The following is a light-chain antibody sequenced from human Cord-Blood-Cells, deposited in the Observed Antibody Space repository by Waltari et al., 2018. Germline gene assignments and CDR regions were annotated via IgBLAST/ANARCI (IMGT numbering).Light chain of an antibody. CDR1: SSDVGGYNY. CDR3: SSYTSSSTPWV. Sequence: QSALTQPASVSGSPGQSITISCTGTSSDVGGYNYVSWYQQHPGKAPKLMINDGHNRPSSVSNRFSGSKAGNTASLTISGLQAEEEAEYYCSSYTSSSTPWVFGGGTKLTVL. J-gene: IGLJ3*02. CDR2: DGH. V-gene: IGLV2-14*01.